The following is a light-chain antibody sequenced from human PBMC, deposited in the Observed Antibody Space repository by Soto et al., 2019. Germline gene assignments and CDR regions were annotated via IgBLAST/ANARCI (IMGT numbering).Light chain of an antibody. CDR1: QSVTSIY. V-gene: IGKV3-20*01. Sequence: TQSPGTLSLSPGERATLSCRAVQSVTSIYLAWYQQKPGQAPRLLIYGTSFRASGIPDRFRGSGSGTDFTLTISSLEPEDSAVYYCQQYNNWPSWTFGQGTKVEIK. J-gene: IGKJ1*01. CDR2: GTS. CDR3: QQYNNWPSWT.